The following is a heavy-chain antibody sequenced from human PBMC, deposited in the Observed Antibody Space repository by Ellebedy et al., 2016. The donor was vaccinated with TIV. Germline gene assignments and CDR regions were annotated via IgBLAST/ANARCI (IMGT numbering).Heavy chain of an antibody. Sequence: GGSLRLXXVASGFTLSEHYTDWVRQAPGKGLEWVGRIRNKANSYTTEYATSVKGRFTISRDDSETSVYLQMNSLKTEDTAVYYCVRIRVAGPYFYGMDVWGQGTTVTVSS. V-gene: IGHV3-72*01. CDR3: VRIRVAGPYFYGMDV. J-gene: IGHJ6*02. CDR1: GFTLSEHY. D-gene: IGHD6-19*01. CDR2: IRNKANSYTT.